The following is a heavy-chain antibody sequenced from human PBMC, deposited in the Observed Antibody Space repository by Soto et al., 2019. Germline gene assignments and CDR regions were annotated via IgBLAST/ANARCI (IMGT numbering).Heavy chain of an antibody. CDR1: GFTFSSYA. CDR2: ISYDGSNK. CDR3: ARGLMIRGYYYYGMDV. D-gene: IGHD3-22*01. V-gene: IGHV3-30-3*01. J-gene: IGHJ6*02. Sequence: QVQLVESGGGVVQPGRSLRLSCAASGFTFSSYAMHWVRQAPGKGLEWVAVISYDGSNKYDADSVKGLFTISRDNSKNTLYMQMNSLRAEDTAVYYCARGLMIRGYYYYGMDVWGQGTTVTVSS.